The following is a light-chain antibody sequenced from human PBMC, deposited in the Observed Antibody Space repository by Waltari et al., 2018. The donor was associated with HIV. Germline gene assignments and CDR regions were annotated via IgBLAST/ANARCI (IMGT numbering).Light chain of an antibody. CDR2: GAS. Sequence: EHVLTQSTSTLSLSPGERAALSCRASPSVSRNFLVSLQHKAGQAPKLLKYGASSSGAGIPDRFSGSGSGTNFTLTIGRLGPEDIAVYYCHQHASSWTFGQGTKVEIK. CDR1: PSVSRNF. V-gene: IGKV3-20*01. CDR3: HQHASSWT. J-gene: IGKJ1*01.